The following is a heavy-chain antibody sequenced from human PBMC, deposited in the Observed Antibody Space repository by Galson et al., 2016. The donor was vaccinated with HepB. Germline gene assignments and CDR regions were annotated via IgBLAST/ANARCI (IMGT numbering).Heavy chain of an antibody. CDR1: GFTFSSHA. CDR3: ARVRTPNYDGSGNYYYYYAMDV. V-gene: IGHV3-30-3*01. CDR2: ITYDGSNT. Sequence: SLRLSCAASGFTFSSHAMHWVRQAPGKGLEWVAVITYDGSNTYYADAVKGRFTISRDNSKNTLYLQMNSLRAEDTAVYYCARVRTPNYDGSGNYYYYYAMDVWGQGTTVTVSS. J-gene: IGHJ6*02. D-gene: IGHD3-10*01.